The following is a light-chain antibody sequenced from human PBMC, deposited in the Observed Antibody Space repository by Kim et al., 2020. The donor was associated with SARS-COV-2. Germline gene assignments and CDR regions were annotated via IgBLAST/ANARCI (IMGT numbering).Light chain of an antibody. CDR3: QSYDFTNLV. V-gene: IGLV6-57*02. CDR1: RGSSASID. J-gene: IGLJ1*01. Sequence: KTVTIVLTRSRGSSASIDVQGYQQRSGSAPSNMIYEAIQTPAGVPDRFSGSIDSSANSASLTISGLKPEDEADYYCQSYDFTNLVFGTGTKVTVL. CDR2: EAI.